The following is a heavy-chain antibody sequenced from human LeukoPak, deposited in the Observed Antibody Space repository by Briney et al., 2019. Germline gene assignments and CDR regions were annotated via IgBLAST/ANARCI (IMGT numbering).Heavy chain of an antibody. V-gene: IGHV4-30-4*07. CDR3: AREAQYGSGWYEDY. D-gene: IGHD6-19*01. Sequence: PSETLSLTCAVSGGSISSGGYSWSWIRQPPGKGLEWIGYIYYSGAAYYNPSLKSRVTISVDTSKNQFSLKLSSVTAADTAVYYCAREAQYGSGWYEDYWGQGTLVTVSS. J-gene: IGHJ4*02. CDR2: IYYSGAA. CDR1: GGSISSGGYS.